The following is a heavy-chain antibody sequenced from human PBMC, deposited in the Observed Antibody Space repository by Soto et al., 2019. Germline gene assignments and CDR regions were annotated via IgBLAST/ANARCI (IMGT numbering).Heavy chain of an antibody. Sequence: GGSLRLSCASSGFPFSSYAMSWVRQAPGKGLEWVSAISGSGGSTYYADSVKGRFTISRDNSKNTLYLQMNSLRAEDTAVYYCAKTYIVVVPARSYYFDYWGQGTLVTVSS. CDR2: ISGSGGST. V-gene: IGHV3-23*01. D-gene: IGHD2-2*01. J-gene: IGHJ4*02. CDR3: AKTYIVVVPARSYYFDY. CDR1: GFPFSSYA.